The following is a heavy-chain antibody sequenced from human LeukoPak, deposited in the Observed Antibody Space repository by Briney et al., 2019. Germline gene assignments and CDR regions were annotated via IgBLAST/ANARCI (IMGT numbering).Heavy chain of an antibody. V-gene: IGHV3-30*18. J-gene: IGHJ4*02. CDR1: GFTFGSYG. CDR2: ISYDGSNK. CDR3: AKMARGSSSWYWDY. D-gene: IGHD6-13*01. Sequence: PGGSLRLSCAASGFTFGSYGMHWVRQAPGKGLEWVAVISYDGSNKYYADSVKGRFTISRDNSKNTLYLQMNSLRAEDTAVYYCAKMARGSSSWYWDYWGQGTLVTVSS.